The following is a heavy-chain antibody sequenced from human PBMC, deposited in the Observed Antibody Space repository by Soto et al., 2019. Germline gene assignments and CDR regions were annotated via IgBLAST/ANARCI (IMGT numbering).Heavy chain of an antibody. CDR3: AKLYWNPRYFDY. V-gene: IGHV3-23*01. CDR1: GCTFSTVA. J-gene: IGHJ4*02. Sequence: GGSLRLSCVASGCTFSTVAMTWVRQARGKGLEWFSSISDNGGNTDYADSVRGRFTLSRDNSKNTLYLQMNHLKAEDTAVYYCAKLYWNPRYFDYWGQGARVTVSS. D-gene: IGHD1-1*01. CDR2: ISDNGGNT.